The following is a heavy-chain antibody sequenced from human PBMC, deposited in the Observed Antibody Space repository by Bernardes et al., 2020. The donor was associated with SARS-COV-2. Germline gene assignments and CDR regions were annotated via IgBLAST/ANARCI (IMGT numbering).Heavy chain of an antibody. J-gene: IGHJ4*02. CDR1: GYTFTSDG. Sequence: ASVKVSCKASGYTFTSDGISWVRQAPGQGLEWIGWISGKKLNTNYAQKFQGRVTMTADTSTSTAYMELMDLRSDDTAVYFCGRDRDQRDLNFLAYWGQGTLATVSS. CDR3: GRDRDQRDLNFLAY. D-gene: IGHD6-25*01. CDR2: ISGKKLNT. V-gene: IGHV1-18*04.